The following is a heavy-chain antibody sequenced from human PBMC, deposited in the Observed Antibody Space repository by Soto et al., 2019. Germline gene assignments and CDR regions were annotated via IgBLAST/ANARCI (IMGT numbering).Heavy chain of an antibody. CDR2: IDPSDSYT. Sequence: RGESLKISCKGSGYSFTSYWISWVRQMPGKGLEWMGRIDPSDSYTNYSPSFQGHVTISADKSISTAYLQWSSLKASDTAMYYCARRHSCSGSYYWFDPWGQGTLVTVSS. J-gene: IGHJ5*02. V-gene: IGHV5-10-1*01. CDR3: ARRHSCSGSYYWFDP. D-gene: IGHD1-26*01. CDR1: GYSFTSYW.